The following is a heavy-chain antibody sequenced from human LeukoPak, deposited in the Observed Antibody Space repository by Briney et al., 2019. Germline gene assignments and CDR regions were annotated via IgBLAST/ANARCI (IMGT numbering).Heavy chain of an antibody. CDR3: TTGVRQLWFNDAFDI. V-gene: IGHV3-15*01. CDR1: GCTFSNAW. CDR2: IKSKTDGGTT. D-gene: IGHD5-18*01. J-gene: IGHJ3*02. Sequence: PGGSLRLSCAASGCTFSNAWMSWVRQAPGKGLEWVGRIKSKTDGGTTDYAAPVKGRFTISRDDSKNTLYLQMNSLKTEDTAVYYCTTGVRQLWFNDAFDIWGQGTMVTVSS.